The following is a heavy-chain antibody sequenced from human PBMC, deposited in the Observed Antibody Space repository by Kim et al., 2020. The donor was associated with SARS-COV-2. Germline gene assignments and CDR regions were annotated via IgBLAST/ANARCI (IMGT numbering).Heavy chain of an antibody. CDR1: GFTFDNSA. CDR3: VRASGWLPRS. Sequence: GGSLRLSCAASGFTFDNSAMHWVRQAPGKGLEWVSLISGNGETKYYADSVEGRFTISIDNSNNSMSLQMNSLRTEDTALYYCVRASGWLPRSWGQGTLVTVSP. D-gene: IGHD6-19*01. J-gene: IGHJ5*02. CDR2: ISGNGETK. V-gene: IGHV3-43*02.